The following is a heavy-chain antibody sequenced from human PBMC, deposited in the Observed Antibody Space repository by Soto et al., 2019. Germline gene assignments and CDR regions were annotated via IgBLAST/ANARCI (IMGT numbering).Heavy chain of an antibody. Sequence: QVQLVQSGAEVKKPGSSVKVSCKASGGTFSSYAISWVRLAPGQGLEWMGGIIPIFGTANYAQKFQGRVTITADESTSTAYMELSRLRSEDTAVYYCARDRTVVTPSCCYFDYWGQGTLVTVSS. CDR3: ARDRTVVTPSCCYFDY. CDR2: IIPIFGTA. CDR1: GGTFSSYA. J-gene: IGHJ4*02. D-gene: IGHD2-21*02. V-gene: IGHV1-69*01.